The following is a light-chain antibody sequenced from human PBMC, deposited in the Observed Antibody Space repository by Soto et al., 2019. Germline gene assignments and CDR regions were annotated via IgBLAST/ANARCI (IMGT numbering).Light chain of an antibody. CDR1: ESVRSN. Sequence: EIVMTQSPATLSVPPGDRATLSCRASESVRSNLAWYQQKPGQAPRLLIHGASIRAADIPDRFSGSGSGTEFTLTISTLQSEDFAVYYCQQYYDWPTITFGQGTLLE. CDR2: GAS. CDR3: QQYYDWPTIT. J-gene: IGKJ5*01. V-gene: IGKV3-15*01.